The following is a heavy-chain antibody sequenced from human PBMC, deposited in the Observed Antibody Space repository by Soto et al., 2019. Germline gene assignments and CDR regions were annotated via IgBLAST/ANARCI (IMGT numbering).Heavy chain of an antibody. Sequence: XESLRLSCSASGFSLSNYWIHWVRHLPGKGLVWVSRIKSDGSGTTYADSVIGRFTISRDNAKNTVYLQMKSLRVDDTAVYYCARGPEGDRSGNYGMSVWGQGTTVTVSS. J-gene: IGHJ6*02. V-gene: IGHV3-74*03. CDR1: GFSLSNYW. D-gene: IGHD3-22*01. CDR3: ARGPEGDRSGNYGMSV. CDR2: IKSDGSGT.